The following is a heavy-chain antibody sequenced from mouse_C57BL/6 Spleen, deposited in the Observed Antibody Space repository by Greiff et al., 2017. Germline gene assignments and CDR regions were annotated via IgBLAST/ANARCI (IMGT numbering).Heavy chain of an antibody. D-gene: IGHD1-1*01. CDR1: GYAFSSYW. V-gene: IGHV1-80*01. Sequence: VQLQESGAELVKPGASVKISCKASGYAFSSYWMNWVKQRPGKGLEWIGQIYPGDGDTNYNGKFKGKATLTADKSSSTAYMQLSSLTSEDSAVYFCARTPLTTVVAPYFDYWGQGTTLTVSS. CDR2: IYPGDGDT. J-gene: IGHJ2*01. CDR3: ARTPLTTVVAPYFDY.